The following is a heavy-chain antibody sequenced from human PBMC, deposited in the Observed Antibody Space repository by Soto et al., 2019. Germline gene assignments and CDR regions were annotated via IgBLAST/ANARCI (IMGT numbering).Heavy chain of an antibody. D-gene: IGHD3-3*01. CDR2: IYHTGGR. J-gene: IGHJ2*01. V-gene: IGHV4-4*02. CDR1: GGSINNSHW. Sequence: GGSINNSHWWRWLHKAPEKGLEWIGEIYHTGGRSYMPSLRGRITLSVDTSKNQFSLKLTSVTAADTPGYYCARGVFFFPANGGIRFCSTVSAFRVNGSADL. CDR3: ARGVFFFPANGGIRFCSTVSAFRVNGSADL.